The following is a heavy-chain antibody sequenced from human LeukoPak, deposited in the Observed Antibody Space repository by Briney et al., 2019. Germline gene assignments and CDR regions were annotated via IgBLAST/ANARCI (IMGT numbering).Heavy chain of an antibody. CDR3: ARGTGRGGIVVVPAAPTFDY. D-gene: IGHD2-2*01. Sequence: ASVKVSCKASGYTFTSYYMHWVRQAPGQGLEWMGLINPSGGSTSYAQKFQGRVTMTRDTSTSTVYMELSSLRSEDTAVYYCARGTGRGGIVVVPAAPTFDYWGQGTLVTVSS. CDR1: GYTFTSYY. V-gene: IGHV1-46*01. J-gene: IGHJ4*02. CDR2: INPSGGST.